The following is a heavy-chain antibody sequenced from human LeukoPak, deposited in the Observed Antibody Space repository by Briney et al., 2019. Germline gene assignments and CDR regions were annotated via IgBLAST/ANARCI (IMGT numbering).Heavy chain of an antibody. Sequence: PSETLSLTCTVSGYSISSGYYWGWIRQPPGKGLEWIGSIYHSGSTYYNPSLKSRVTISVDTSKNQFSLKLSSVTAADTAVYYCARVRNDYVWGSYRSSYYYMDVWGKGTTVTISS. J-gene: IGHJ6*03. V-gene: IGHV4-38-2*02. CDR1: GYSISSGYY. CDR2: IYHSGST. CDR3: ARVRNDYVWGSYRSSYYYMDV. D-gene: IGHD3-16*02.